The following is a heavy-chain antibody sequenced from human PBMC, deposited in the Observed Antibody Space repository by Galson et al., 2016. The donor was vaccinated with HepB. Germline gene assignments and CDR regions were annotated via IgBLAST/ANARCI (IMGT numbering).Heavy chain of an antibody. D-gene: IGHD6-19*01. CDR2: VYPGDSDT. CDR3: ARSIAVAGPSDF. CDR1: GYSFINNW. V-gene: IGHV5-51*01. Sequence: QSGAEVKKPGESLRISCTASGYSFINNWIGWVRQLPGKGLEWMGTVYPGDSDTRYSPSFQGQVTISADKSISTAYLQWSSLKASDSGMYFCARSIAVAGPSDFWGQGTLVIVSS. J-gene: IGHJ4*02.